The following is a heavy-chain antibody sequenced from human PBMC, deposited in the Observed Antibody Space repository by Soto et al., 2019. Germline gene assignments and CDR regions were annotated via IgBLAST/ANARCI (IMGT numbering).Heavy chain of an antibody. J-gene: IGHJ6*03. CDR1: GGSFSGYY. CDR3: ARGTTVTTKYFDYYYYMDV. CDR2: INHSGST. Sequence: SETLSLTCAVYGGSFSGYYWSWIRQPPGKGLEWIGEINHSGSTNYNPSLKSRVTISVDTSKNQFSLKPSSVTAADTAVYYCARGTTVTTKYFDYYYYMDVWGKGTTVTVSS. D-gene: IGHD4-17*01. V-gene: IGHV4-34*01.